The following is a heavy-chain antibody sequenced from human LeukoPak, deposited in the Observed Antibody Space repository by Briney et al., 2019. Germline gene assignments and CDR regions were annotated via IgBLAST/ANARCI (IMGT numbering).Heavy chain of an antibody. CDR2: IKQDGSEK. J-gene: IGHJ6*03. Sequence: PGGSLRLSCAASGFTFSSYWMSWVRQAPGRGLEWVANIKQDGSEKYYVDSVKGRFTISRDNAKNSLYLQMNSLRAEDTAVYYCARDYTTVTYYYYMDVWGKGTTVTVSS. D-gene: IGHD4-17*01. V-gene: IGHV3-7*01. CDR1: GFTFSSYW. CDR3: ARDYTTVTYYYYMDV.